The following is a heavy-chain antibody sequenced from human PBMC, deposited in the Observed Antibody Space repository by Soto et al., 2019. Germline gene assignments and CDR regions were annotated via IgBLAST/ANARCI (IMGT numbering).Heavy chain of an antibody. Sequence: SLRLPCPPAGISDSGTYLPWARQAPRKRLKWVSVLYPDGRAYYADSVNGRFTLSTDNSKNSVYLQMNTLRDEDTALYYCAKGLGREYHDNRGYFHLDSWGQGTRVTVSS. CDR1: GISDSGTY. D-gene: IGHD3-22*01. V-gene: IGHV3-53*05. CDR2: LYPDGRA. J-gene: IGHJ4*02. CDR3: AKGLGREYHDNRGYFHLDS.